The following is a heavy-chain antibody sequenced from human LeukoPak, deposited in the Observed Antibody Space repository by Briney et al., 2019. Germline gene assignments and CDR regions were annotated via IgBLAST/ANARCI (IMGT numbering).Heavy chain of an antibody. J-gene: IGHJ4*02. CDR2: IISKTDGGIT. CDR3: TTLRSLDY. Sequence: GGSLRLSCAASGFGFSYAWMNWVRQAPGKGLEWVGRIISKTDGGITDYAAPVRGRFTISRDDSKNTLYLEVNNLKPEDTAVYYCTTLRSLDYWGQGTLVTVSS. D-gene: IGHD3-10*01. CDR1: GFGFSYAW. V-gene: IGHV3-15*01.